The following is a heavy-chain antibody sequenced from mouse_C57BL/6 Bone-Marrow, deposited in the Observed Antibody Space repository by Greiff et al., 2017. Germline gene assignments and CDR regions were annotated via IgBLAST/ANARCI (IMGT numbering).Heavy chain of an antibody. CDR3: ARHRGSSFDY. CDR1: GFTFSSYG. V-gene: IGHV5-6*01. J-gene: IGHJ2*01. CDR2: ISSGGSYT. D-gene: IGHD1-1*01. Sequence: VQLKESGGDLVKPGGSLKLSCAASGFTFSSYGMSWVRQTPDKRLEWVATISSGGSYTYYPDSVKGRFTISRDNAKNTLYLRMSSLKSEDTAMYYCARHRGSSFDYWGQGTTLTVSS.